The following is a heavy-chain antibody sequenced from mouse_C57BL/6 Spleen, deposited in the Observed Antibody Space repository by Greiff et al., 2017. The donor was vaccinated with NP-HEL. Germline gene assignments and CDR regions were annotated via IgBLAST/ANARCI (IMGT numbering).Heavy chain of an antibody. D-gene: IGHD1-1*01. CDR1: GYTFTDYY. CDR3: AYYGSTPFDY. V-gene: IGHV1-19*01. CDR2: INPYNGGT. J-gene: IGHJ2*01. Sequence: EVKLVESGPVLVKPGASVKMSCKASGYTFTDYYMNWVKQSHGKSLEWIGVINPYNGGTSYNQKFKGKATLTVDKSSSTAYMELNSLTSEDSAVYYCAYYGSTPFDYWGQGTTLTVSS.